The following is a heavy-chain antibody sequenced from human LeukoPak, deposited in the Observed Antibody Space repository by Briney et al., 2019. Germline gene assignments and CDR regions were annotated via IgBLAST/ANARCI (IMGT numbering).Heavy chain of an antibody. D-gene: IGHD5-18*01. Sequence: ASVKVSCKASGYTFTSYGISWVRQAPGQGLEWMGWISAYNGNTNYAQKLQGRVTMTTDTSTSTAYMELRSLRSDDTAVYYCARDSGGYSYGESDYWGQGTLVTVSS. V-gene: IGHV1-18*01. CDR1: GYTFTSYG. CDR2: ISAYNGNT. CDR3: ARDSGGYSYGESDY. J-gene: IGHJ4*02.